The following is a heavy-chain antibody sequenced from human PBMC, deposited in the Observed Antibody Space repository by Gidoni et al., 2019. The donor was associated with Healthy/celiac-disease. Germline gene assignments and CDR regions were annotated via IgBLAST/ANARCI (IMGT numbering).Heavy chain of an antibody. Sequence: QLVQSGAEVNKPGASVKCSCQASGYTFTSAGISWVRQAPGQGLEWMGGISSYHGNTNSAQKLQARGTMPTDKSTSTAYMELRSLRSDDTAVYYWARDHRIAAAGNFDYWGQGTLVTVSS. J-gene: IGHJ4*02. D-gene: IGHD6-13*01. V-gene: IGHV1-18*01. CDR2: ISSYHGNT. CDR1: GYTFTSAG. CDR3: ARDHRIAAAGNFDY.